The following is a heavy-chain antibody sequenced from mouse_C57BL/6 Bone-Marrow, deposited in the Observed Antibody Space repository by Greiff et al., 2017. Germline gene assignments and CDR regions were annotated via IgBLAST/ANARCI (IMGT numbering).Heavy chain of an antibody. Sequence: EVQLQQSGAELVRPGASVKLSCTASGFNIKDYYMHWVKQRPEQGLEWIGRIDPEDGDTEYDPKFKGKATMTADTSSNTAYLQLSSLTSEDSAVYYCTTCAYGSSYVRFAYWGQGTLVTVSA. CDR3: TTCAYGSSYVRFAY. CDR2: IDPEDGDT. J-gene: IGHJ3*01. CDR1: GFNIKDYY. V-gene: IGHV14-1*01. D-gene: IGHD1-1*01.